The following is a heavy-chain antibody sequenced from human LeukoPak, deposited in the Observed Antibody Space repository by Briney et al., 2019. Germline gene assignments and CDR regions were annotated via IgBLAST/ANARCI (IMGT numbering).Heavy chain of an antibody. D-gene: IGHD5-18*01. CDR2: ISGSGGST. CDR3: TKGTIWLPFDY. J-gene: IGHJ4*02. V-gene: IGHV3-23*01. Sequence: PGGSLRLSCAASGFTFSSNWMHWVRQAPGKGLEWVSAISGSGGSTYYADSVKGRFTISRDNSKNTLYLQMNSLRAEDTAVYYCTKGTIWLPFDYWGQGTLVTVSS. CDR1: GFTFSSNW.